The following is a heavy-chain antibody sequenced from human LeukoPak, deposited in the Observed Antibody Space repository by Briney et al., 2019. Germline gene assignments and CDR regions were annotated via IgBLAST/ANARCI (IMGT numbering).Heavy chain of an antibody. V-gene: IGHV4-39*07. CDR2: IYYSGST. J-gene: IGHJ4*02. D-gene: IGHD3-10*01. CDR3: ARSRARFGELSLGY. CDR1: GGSISSSSYY. Sequence: SETLSLTCTVSGGSISSSSYYWGWIRQPPGKGLEWIGSIYYSGSTYYNPSLKSRVTISVDTSKNQFSLKLSSVTAADTAVYHCARSRARFGELSLGYWGQGTLVTVSS.